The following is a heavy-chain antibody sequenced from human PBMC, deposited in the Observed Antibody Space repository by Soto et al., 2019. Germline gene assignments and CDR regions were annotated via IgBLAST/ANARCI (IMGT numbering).Heavy chain of an antibody. CDR1: GFTFSSYW. CDR3: ARDLSTYYFDY. Sequence: EVQLVESGGGLVQPGGSLRLSCAASGFTFSSYWMSWVRQAPGKGLEWVANIKQDGSEKYYVDSVKGRFTISRDNDKNSLYLQMNSLRAEDTAVYYCARDLSTYYFDYWGQGTLVTVSS. J-gene: IGHJ4*02. V-gene: IGHV3-7*01. CDR2: IKQDGSEK.